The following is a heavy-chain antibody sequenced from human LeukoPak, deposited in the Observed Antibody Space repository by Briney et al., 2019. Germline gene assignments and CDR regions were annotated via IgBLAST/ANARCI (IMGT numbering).Heavy chain of an antibody. CDR1: GFTFSSYG. D-gene: IGHD3-22*01. J-gene: IGHJ4*02. Sequence: PGRSLRLSCAASGFTFSSYGMHWVRQAPGKGLEWVAVISYDGSNKYYADSVKGRFAISRDNAKNSLYLQMNSLRAEDTALYYCAKETHYYDSSGYYYFVWGQGTLVTVSS. V-gene: IGHV3-30*18. CDR3: AKETHYYDSSGYYYFV. CDR2: ISYDGSNK.